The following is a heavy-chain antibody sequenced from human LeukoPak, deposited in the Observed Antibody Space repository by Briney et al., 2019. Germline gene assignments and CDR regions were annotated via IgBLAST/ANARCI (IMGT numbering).Heavy chain of an antibody. Sequence: ASVKVSCKASGYTSTSYGISWVRQAPGQGLEWMGWISAYNGNTNYAQKLQGRVTMTTDTSTSTAYMELRSLRSDDTAVYYCATSDGGHDASHAFDIWGQGTMVTVSS. D-gene: IGHD1-1*01. CDR1: GYTSTSYG. J-gene: IGHJ3*02. CDR3: ATSDGGHDASHAFDI. V-gene: IGHV1-18*01. CDR2: ISAYNGNT.